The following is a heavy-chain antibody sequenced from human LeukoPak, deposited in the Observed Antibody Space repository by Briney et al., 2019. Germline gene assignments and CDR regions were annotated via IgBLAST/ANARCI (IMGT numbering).Heavy chain of an antibody. CDR1: GGSISSGGYY. CDR2: MFNSGSP. V-gene: IGHV4-31*02. J-gene: IGHJ4*02. Sequence: SQTLSLTCIVSGGSISSGGYYWSWIRQHPGKGLEWIGYMFNSGSPYYNPSLKSRVTLSVDTSQNQFSLKLSSVTAADTAVYYCACTTADPFDYWGQGTPVTVSS. D-gene: IGHD1-1*01. CDR3: ACTTADPFDY.